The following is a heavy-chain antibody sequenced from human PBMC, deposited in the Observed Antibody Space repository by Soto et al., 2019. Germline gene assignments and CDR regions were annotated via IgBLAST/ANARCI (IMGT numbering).Heavy chain of an antibody. CDR2: SSATGAGT. J-gene: IGHJ4*02. D-gene: IGHD1-7*01. CDR1: GFTFSSYG. V-gene: IGHV3-23*01. CDR3: AKERRAGGNYGTYSDY. Sequence: EVQLLESGGGLVQPGGSLRLSCAASGFTFSSYGMTWVRQAPGKGLEWFSFSSATGAGTYYADSVKGRFTISRDNSKNTLYLQMTSLRADDTAVYYCAKERRAGGNYGTYSDYWGQGALVIVSS.